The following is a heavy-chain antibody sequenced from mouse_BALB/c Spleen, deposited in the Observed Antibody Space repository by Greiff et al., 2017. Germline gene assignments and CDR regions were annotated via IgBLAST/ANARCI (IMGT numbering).Heavy chain of an antibody. CDR1: GYTFSSYW. D-gene: IGHD1-1*01. CDR3: ARGTTGVAKELGAMDY. V-gene: IGHV1-9*01. CDR2: ILPGSGST. J-gene: IGHJ4*01. Sequence: VQLVESGAELMKPGASVKISCKATGYTFSSYWIEWVKQRPGHGLEWIGEILPGSGSTNYNEKFKGKATFTADTSSNTAYMQLSSLTSEDSAVYYCARGTTGVAKELGAMDYWGQGTSVTVSS.